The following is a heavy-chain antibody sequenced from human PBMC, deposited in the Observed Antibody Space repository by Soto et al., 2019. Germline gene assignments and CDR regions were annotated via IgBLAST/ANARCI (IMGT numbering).Heavy chain of an antibody. D-gene: IGHD3-10*01. CDR2: ISYTGST. Sequence: PSETLSLTCSVSGGSVINYYCSWVRQSPEKGLEWIAYISYTGSTNYNPSLKSRVSISIDTSKNQFSLNLSSVTAADSAVYYCVRDGSSGAMDVWGQGTTVTVSS. CDR3: VRDGSSGAMDV. J-gene: IGHJ6*02. CDR1: GGSVINYY. V-gene: IGHV4-59*02.